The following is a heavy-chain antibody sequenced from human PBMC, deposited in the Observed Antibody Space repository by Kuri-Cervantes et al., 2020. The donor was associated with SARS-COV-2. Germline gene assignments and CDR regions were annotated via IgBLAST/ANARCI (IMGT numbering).Heavy chain of an antibody. J-gene: IGHJ4*02. CDR1: GGSFSGYY. CDR3: ARVERDFWSGYWIFDY. Sequence: SETLSLTCAVYGGSFSGYYWSWTRQPPGKGLEWIGEINHSGSTNHNPSLKSRVTISVDTSKNQFSLKLSSVTAADTAVYYCARVERDFWSGYWIFDYWGQGTLVTVSS. D-gene: IGHD3-3*01. CDR2: INHSGST. V-gene: IGHV4-34*01.